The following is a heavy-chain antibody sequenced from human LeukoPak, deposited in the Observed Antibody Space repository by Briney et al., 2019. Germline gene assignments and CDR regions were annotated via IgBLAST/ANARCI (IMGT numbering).Heavy chain of an antibody. CDR1: GFTFSSYA. CDR2: ISGSGGST. CDR3: AKSGNPEYYYDSSGYPAYYFDY. V-gene: IGHV3-23*01. J-gene: IGHJ4*02. Sequence: GGSLRLSCAASGFTFSSYAMSWVRQAPGKGLEWVSAISGSGGSTYYADSVKGRFTISRDNSKNTLYLQMNSLRAEDTAVYYCAKSGNPEYYYDSSGYPAYYFDYWGQGTLVTVSS. D-gene: IGHD3-22*01.